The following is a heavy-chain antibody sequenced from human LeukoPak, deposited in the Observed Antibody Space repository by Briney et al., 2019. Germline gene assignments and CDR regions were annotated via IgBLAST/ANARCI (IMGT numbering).Heavy chain of an antibody. V-gene: IGHV3-7*01. Sequence: GGSLRLPCAASGFTFSSYWMSWVRQAPGKGLERVANIKQDGSEKYYVDSVKGRFTISRDNAKKSLYLLMNSLRAEDTAVYYCARDDTVTTRVGFIDWGQGTLVTVSS. CDR1: GFTFSSYW. D-gene: IGHD4-17*01. CDR2: IKQDGSEK. J-gene: IGHJ4*02. CDR3: ARDDTVTTRVGFID.